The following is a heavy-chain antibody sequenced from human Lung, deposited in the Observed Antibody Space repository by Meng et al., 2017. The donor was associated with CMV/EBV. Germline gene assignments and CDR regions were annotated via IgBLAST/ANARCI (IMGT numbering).Heavy chain of an antibody. Sequence: GGSXRLXXAASGFTFSSYSMNWVRQAPGKGLEWVSYISSSSSTIYYADSVKGRFTISRDNAKNSLYLQMNSLRAEDTAVYYCARVENYDFWSGYYSFPYYFDYWGQGTLVXVSS. J-gene: IGHJ4*02. CDR1: GFTFSSYS. V-gene: IGHV3-48*04. D-gene: IGHD3-3*01. CDR3: ARVENYDFWSGYYSFPYYFDY. CDR2: ISSSSSTI.